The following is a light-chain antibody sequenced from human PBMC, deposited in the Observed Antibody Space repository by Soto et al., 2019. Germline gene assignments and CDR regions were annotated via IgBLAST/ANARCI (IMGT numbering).Light chain of an antibody. Sequence: QSVLAQPPSVSGAPGQRVTISCTGSSSTIGATYDVPWYQQLPGTAPKLLIYGNNNRPSGVPDRFSGSKSGTSASLAISGLLPEDEADYYCQSYDSSLSWVFGGGTKVTVL. CDR1: SSTIGATYD. CDR2: GNN. J-gene: IGLJ3*02. CDR3: QSYDSSLSWV. V-gene: IGLV1-40*01.